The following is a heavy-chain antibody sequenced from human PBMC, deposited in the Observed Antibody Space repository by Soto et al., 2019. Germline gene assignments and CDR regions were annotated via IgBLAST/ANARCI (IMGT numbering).Heavy chain of an antibody. Sequence: GDSLKISCKGSGYSFTSYWISWVRQMPGKGLEWMGRNDPSDSYTNYSPSFQGHVTISADKSISTAYLQWSSLKASDTAMYYCARHWGWNYGRAFDIWGQGTMVTVSS. CDR1: GYSFTSYW. CDR2: NDPSDSYT. J-gene: IGHJ3*02. CDR3: ARHWGWNYGRAFDI. D-gene: IGHD1-7*01. V-gene: IGHV5-10-1*01.